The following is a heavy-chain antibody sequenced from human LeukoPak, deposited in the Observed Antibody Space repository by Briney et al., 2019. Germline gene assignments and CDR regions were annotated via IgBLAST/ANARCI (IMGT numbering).Heavy chain of an antibody. CDR1: GFTFSSYS. Sequence: PGGSLRLSCAASGFTFSSYSMNWVRQAPGKGLEWVSSISSSSSYIYYADSVRGRFTISRDNAKNSLYLQMNSLRAEDTAVYYCARDGAVTNGRYFDYWGQGTLVTVSS. D-gene: IGHD4-17*01. CDR2: ISSSSSYI. J-gene: IGHJ4*02. V-gene: IGHV3-21*01. CDR3: ARDGAVTNGRYFDY.